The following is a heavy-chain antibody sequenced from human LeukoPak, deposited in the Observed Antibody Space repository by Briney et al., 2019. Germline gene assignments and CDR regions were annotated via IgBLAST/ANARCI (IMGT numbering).Heavy chain of an antibody. Sequence: SETLSLTCTVSGVSISSSNSYWGWIRQPPGKGLEWIGEINHSGSTNYNPSLKSRVTIVDTSKNQFSLKVNSVTAADTAVYYCARRGYTYGWGWFDPWGQGTLVTVSS. CDR1: GVSISSSNSY. CDR2: INHSGST. D-gene: IGHD5-18*01. J-gene: IGHJ5*02. CDR3: ARRGYTYGWGWFDP. V-gene: IGHV4-39*01.